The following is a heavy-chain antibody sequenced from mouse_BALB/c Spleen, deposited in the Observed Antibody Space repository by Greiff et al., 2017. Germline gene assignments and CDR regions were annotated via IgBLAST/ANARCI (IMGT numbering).Heavy chain of an antibody. Sequence: EVKVEESGGGLVQPGGSMKLSCVASGFTFSNYWMNWVRQSPEKGLEWVAEIRLKSNNYATHYAESVKGRFTISRDDSKSSVYLQMNNLRAEDTGIYYCTRGATWAMDYWGQGTSVTVSS. CDR2: IRLKSNNYAT. CDR3: TRGATWAMDY. J-gene: IGHJ4*01. V-gene: IGHV6-6*02. D-gene: IGHD3-1*01. CDR1: GFTFSNYW.